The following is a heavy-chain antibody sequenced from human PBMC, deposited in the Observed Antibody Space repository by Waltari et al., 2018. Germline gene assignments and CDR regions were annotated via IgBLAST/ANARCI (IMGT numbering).Heavy chain of an antibody. Sequence: QLQLQESGPGLVKPSETLSLTCTVSGGSISSSSYYWGWIRQPPGKGLEWIGKIYYSGSTYDNPSLKSRVTISVDTSKNQFSLKLSSVTAADTAVYYCARIVVPAYYYYYMDVWGKGTTVTISS. CDR2: IYYSGST. CDR1: GGSISSSSYY. D-gene: IGHD2-2*01. V-gene: IGHV4-39*07. CDR3: ARIVVPAYYYYYMDV. J-gene: IGHJ6*03.